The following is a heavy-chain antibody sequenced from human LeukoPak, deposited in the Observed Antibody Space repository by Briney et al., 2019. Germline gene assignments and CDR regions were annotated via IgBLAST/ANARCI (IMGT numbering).Heavy chain of an antibody. Sequence: ASVKVSCKASGYTFTGYYMHWVRQAPGQGREWMGWINPNSGGTNYAQKFQGWVTMTRDTSISTAYMELSRLRSDDTAVYYCARGLRGYSYGNNWFDPWGQGTLVTVSS. V-gene: IGHV1-2*04. CDR2: INPNSGGT. CDR1: GYTFTGYY. J-gene: IGHJ5*02. CDR3: ARGLRGYSYGNNWFDP. D-gene: IGHD5-18*01.